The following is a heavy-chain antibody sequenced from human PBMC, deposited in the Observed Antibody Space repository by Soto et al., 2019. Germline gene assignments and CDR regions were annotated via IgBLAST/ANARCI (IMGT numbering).Heavy chain of an antibody. Sequence: QVQLQESGPGVVKPSESLSLNCSVSGVSMYTFYWTWIRQPPGKGPEWIGDIYNSGSTNYSPSLKSRVTISIDPSKTKFSVQLRSVTAADTGVYYCARGLRTPDYAGYYFGYWGRGTLVTVSS. CDR1: GVSMYTFY. CDR2: IYNSGST. CDR3: ARGLRTPDYAGYYFGY. D-gene: IGHD3-16*01. V-gene: IGHV4-59*01. J-gene: IGHJ4*02.